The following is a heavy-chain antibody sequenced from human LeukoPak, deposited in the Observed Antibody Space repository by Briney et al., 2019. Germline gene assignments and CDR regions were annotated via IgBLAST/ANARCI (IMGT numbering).Heavy chain of an antibody. V-gene: IGHV1-2*02. D-gene: IGHD1-26*01. J-gene: IGHJ3*02. CDR2: INPNSGGT. CDR3: AREGVGAIDAFDI. Sequence: ASVKVSCEASGYTFTGYYMHWVRQAPGQGLEWMGWINPNSGGTNYAQKFQGRVTMTRDTSISTAYMELSRLRSDDTAVYYCAREGVGAIDAFDIWGQGTMVTVSS. CDR1: GYTFTGYY.